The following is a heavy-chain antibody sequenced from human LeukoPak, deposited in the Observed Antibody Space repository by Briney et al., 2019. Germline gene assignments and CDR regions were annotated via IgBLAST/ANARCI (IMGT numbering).Heavy chain of an antibody. D-gene: IGHD3-3*01. CDR1: GGSISSASYY. Sequence: PSETLSLTCTVSGGSISSASYYWGWIRQPPGRGLEWIGTIYYSGSAYYNPSLKSRLTMSVDTSKNQFSLKLSSVTAADTAVYYCARDVDSRTTIFGVVGYFDLWGRGTLVTVSS. CDR2: IYYSGSA. V-gene: IGHV4-39*07. J-gene: IGHJ2*01. CDR3: ARDVDSRTTIFGVVGYFDL.